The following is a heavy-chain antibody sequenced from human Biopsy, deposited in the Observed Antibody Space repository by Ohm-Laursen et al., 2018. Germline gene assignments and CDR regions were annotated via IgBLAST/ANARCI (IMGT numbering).Heavy chain of an antibody. D-gene: IGHD2-8*01. CDR3: ARGMRYCTNAVCYKSGSGSYYRYYYGMDV. J-gene: IGHJ6*02. V-gene: IGHV4-59*12. CDR1: GASIEDYY. CDR2: INYRGNT. Sequence: TLSLTCTVSGASIEDYYWTWIRQAPGKTLEWIASINYRGNTNYNPSLKSRVTISVDTSKNQFSLKLSSVTAADTAVYYCARGMRYCTNAVCYKSGSGSYYRYYYGMDVWGQGTTVTVSS.